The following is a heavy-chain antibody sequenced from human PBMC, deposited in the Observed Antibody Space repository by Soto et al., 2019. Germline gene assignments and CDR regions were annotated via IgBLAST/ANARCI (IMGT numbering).Heavy chain of an antibody. Sequence: QVQLVQSGAEVKKPGASVKVSCKASGYTFTSHGISWVRQAPGQGLEWLGWISANNGDTNYAQKFQGRVTVTTDTSTSTCYMELRSLRSEDTAVYYCARMVRGSNIDYYYYMDVWGKGTTVTVSS. CDR1: GYTFTSHG. CDR2: ISANNGDT. V-gene: IGHV1-18*01. J-gene: IGHJ6*03. D-gene: IGHD3-10*01. CDR3: ARMVRGSNIDYYYYMDV.